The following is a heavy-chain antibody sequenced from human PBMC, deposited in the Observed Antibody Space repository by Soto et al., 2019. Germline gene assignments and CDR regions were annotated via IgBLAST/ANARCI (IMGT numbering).Heavy chain of an antibody. D-gene: IGHD3-10*01. Sequence: SETLSLTCTVSGGSISSYYWSWIRQPPGKGLEWIGYIYYSGSTNYNPSLKSRVTISVDTSKNQFPLKLSSVTAADTALYYCATEKYGAGRVGVYDWGQGTQVTVSS. CDR1: GGSISSYY. V-gene: IGHV4-59*01. J-gene: IGHJ4*02. CDR2: IYYSGST. CDR3: ATEKYGAGRVGVYD.